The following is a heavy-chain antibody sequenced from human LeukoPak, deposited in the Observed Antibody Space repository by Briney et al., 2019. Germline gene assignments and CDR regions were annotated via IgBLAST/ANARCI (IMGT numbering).Heavy chain of an antibody. V-gene: IGHV4-59*12. D-gene: IGHD3-9*01. CDR2: IYYSGST. CDR3: ARGYYDILTGYYNVWDY. J-gene: IGHJ4*02. CDR1: GGSISSYY. Sequence: SETLSLTCTVSGGSISSYYWSWIRQPPGKGLEWIGYIYYSGSTNYNPSLKSRVAISVDTSKNQFSLKLSSVTAADTAVYYCARGYYDILTGYYNVWDYWGQGTLVTVSS.